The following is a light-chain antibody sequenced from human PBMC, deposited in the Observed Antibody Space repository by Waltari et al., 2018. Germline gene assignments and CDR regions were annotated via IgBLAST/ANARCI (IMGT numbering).Light chain of an antibody. CDR1: QSLTKRY. CDR3: QQYGSSVLYT. Sequence: VLTQSPGTLSLSPGERATLSCRASQSLTKRYLAWYQQKPGQAPRRLIYGASSRAAGIPDRCSGSGSGTDFTLTISRLEPEDFAVYYCQQYGSSVLYTFGQGTKLEIK. CDR2: GAS. V-gene: IGKV3-20*01. J-gene: IGKJ2*01.